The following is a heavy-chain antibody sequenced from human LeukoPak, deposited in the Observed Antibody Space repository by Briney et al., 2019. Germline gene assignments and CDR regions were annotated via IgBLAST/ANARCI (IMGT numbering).Heavy chain of an antibody. CDR3: ARDEGSGSYSNWFDP. V-gene: IGHV4-59*12. CDR1: GGSISSYY. D-gene: IGHD3-10*01. CDR2: IYYSGST. J-gene: IGHJ5*02. Sequence: PSETLSLTCTVSGGSISSYYWSWIRQPPGKGLEWIGYIYYSGSTNYNPSLKSRVTISVDTSKNQFSLKLSSVTAADTAVYYCARDEGSGSYSNWFDPWGQGTLVTVSS.